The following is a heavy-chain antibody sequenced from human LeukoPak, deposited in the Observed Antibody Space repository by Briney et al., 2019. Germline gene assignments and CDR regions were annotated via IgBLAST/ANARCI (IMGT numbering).Heavy chain of an antibody. Sequence: PGGSLRLSCAASGFTFGSHWMSWVRQAPGKGLQWVANIHQDGNEKHYVDSVKGRFTVSRDNAKNSLYLQMNSLRAEDTAVYYCAKSYGGYAACLDYWGQGTLVTVSS. CDR3: AKSYGGYAACLDY. CDR2: IHQDGNEK. V-gene: IGHV3-7*01. CDR1: GFTFGSHW. J-gene: IGHJ4*02. D-gene: IGHD4-17*01.